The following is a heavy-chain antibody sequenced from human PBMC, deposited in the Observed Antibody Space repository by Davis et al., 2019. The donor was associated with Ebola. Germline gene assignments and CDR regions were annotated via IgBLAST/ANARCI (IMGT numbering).Heavy chain of an antibody. J-gene: IGHJ6*02. D-gene: IGHD3-3*01. Sequence: MPSETLSLTCAFYGGSFTYYYWSWIRQPPGKGLEWIGYTYYSGSTNYNPSLKSRVTISVDTSKNQFSLKLSSVTAADTAMYYCARHALRFLEWLPQPDVWGQGTTVTVSS. CDR3: ARHALRFLEWLPQPDV. V-gene: IGHV4-59*08. CDR1: GGSFTYYY. CDR2: TYYSGST.